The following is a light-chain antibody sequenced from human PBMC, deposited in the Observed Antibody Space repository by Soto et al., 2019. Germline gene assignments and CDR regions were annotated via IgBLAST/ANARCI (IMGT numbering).Light chain of an antibody. CDR3: LQDYNYPRT. CDR1: QGIRND. V-gene: IGKV1-6*01. CDR2: AAS. Sequence: IQMTQSPSSLSASLGDRVTITCLASQGIRNDLGWYQQKPGKAPKLLIYAASSLQSGVPSRFSGSGSGTDFTLTIGSLQPEDFATYYCLQDYNYPRTFGQGTKVDIK. J-gene: IGKJ1*01.